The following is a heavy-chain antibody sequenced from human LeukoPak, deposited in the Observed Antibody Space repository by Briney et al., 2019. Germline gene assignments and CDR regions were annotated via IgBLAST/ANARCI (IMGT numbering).Heavy chain of an antibody. D-gene: IGHD6-19*01. CDR2: ISSSGSTI. V-gene: IGHV3-48*03. Sequence: GGSLRLSCAASGFTFSSYEMNWVRQAPGKGLEWVSYISSSGSTIYYADSVKGRFTISRDNAKNSLYLQMNSLTAEDTAVYYCTRAEQWLPFDWGQGTLVTVSS. J-gene: IGHJ4*02. CDR1: GFTFSSYE. CDR3: TRAEQWLPFD.